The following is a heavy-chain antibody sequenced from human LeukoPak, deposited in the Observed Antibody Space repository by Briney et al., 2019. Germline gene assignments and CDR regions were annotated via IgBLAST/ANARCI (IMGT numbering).Heavy chain of an antibody. D-gene: IGHD3-10*01. CDR1: GFTFGSFG. CDR2: ISSSSSYI. Sequence: GGSLRLSCAASGFTFGSFGMNWVRQAPGKGLEWVSSISSSSSYIYYADSVKGRFTISRDNAKNSLYLQMNSLRAEDTAVYYCARKFLWSSSDAYYFDYWGQGTLVTVSS. CDR3: ARKFLWSSSDAYYFDY. V-gene: IGHV3-21*01. J-gene: IGHJ4*02.